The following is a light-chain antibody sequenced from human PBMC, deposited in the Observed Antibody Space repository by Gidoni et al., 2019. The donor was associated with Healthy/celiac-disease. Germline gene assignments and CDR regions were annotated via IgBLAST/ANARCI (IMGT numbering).Light chain of an antibody. J-gene: IGKJ3*01. CDR3: QQYNSYLFT. CDR1: QSISSW. V-gene: IGKV1-5*03. CDR2: KAS. Sequence: DIQMTQTPSTRSAFVGDRVTITCRASQSISSWLAWYQQKPGKAPKLLIYKASSLESGVPSRFSGSGSGTEFTLTISSLQPDDFATYYCQQYNSYLFTFGPGTKVDIK.